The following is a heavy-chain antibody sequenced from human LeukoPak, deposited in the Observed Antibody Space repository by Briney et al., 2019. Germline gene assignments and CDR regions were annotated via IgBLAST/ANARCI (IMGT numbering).Heavy chain of an antibody. CDR2: INPNSGGT. CDR3: ARTGGRLTTELDY. Sequence: ASVKVSCKASGYTFTGYYMHWVRQAPGQGLEWMGWINPNSGGTNYAQKFQGRVTMTRDTSISTAYMELSRLRSDDTAVYYCARTGGRLTTELDYWGQGTLVTVSS. V-gene: IGHV1-2*02. CDR1: GYTFTGYY. D-gene: IGHD1-14*01. J-gene: IGHJ4*02.